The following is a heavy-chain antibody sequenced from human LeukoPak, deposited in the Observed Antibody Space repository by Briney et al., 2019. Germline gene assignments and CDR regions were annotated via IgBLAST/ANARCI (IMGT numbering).Heavy chain of an antibody. Sequence: PGGPLRLSCAASGFTFSSYSMNWVRHAPGKGLEWVSYISSSSSTIYYADSVKGRFTISRDNAKNSLYLQMNSLRAEDTAVYYCARDHSSGCFDYWGQGTLVTVSS. V-gene: IGHV3-48*01. CDR1: GFTFSSYS. CDR3: ARDHSSGCFDY. D-gene: IGHD6-19*01. CDR2: ISSSSSTI. J-gene: IGHJ4*02.